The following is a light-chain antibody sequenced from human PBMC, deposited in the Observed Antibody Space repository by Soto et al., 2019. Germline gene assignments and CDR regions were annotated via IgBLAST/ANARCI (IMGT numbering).Light chain of an antibody. CDR1: QTISSW. V-gene: IGKV1-5*01. Sequence: DIQMTDSRSSLSASLGDRVTITCRASQTISSWLAWYQQKPGKAPKLMIYDASSLESGVPSRFSGSGSGTECTLTISSLQADDVATYYCQQYNNFPFTFGGGTKVDI. CDR3: QQYNNFPFT. CDR2: DAS. J-gene: IGKJ4*01.